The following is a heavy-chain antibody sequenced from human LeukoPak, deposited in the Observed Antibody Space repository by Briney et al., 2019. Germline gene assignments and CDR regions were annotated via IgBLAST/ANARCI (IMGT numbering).Heavy chain of an antibody. CDR1: GFNFSNYG. CDR3: ASDYYDRSQY. Sequence: SGGSLRLSCAASGFNFSNYGMRLGRQAPGKRLEWVSFIGAGGVTILYADSVKGRFTISRDISKNTLFLQMNSLRAEDTDVYYCASDYYDRSQYWGQGTLVTVSS. CDR2: IGAGGVTI. D-gene: IGHD3-22*01. V-gene: IGHV3-23*01. J-gene: IGHJ4*02.